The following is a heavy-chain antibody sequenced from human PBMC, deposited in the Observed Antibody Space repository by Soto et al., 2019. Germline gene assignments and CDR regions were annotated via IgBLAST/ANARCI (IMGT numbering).Heavy chain of an antibody. D-gene: IGHD6-19*01. Sequence: GGSLRLSCAASGFTVSSNYMSWVRQAPGKGLEWVSVIYSGGSTYYADSVKGRFTISRDNSKNTLYLQMNSLRAEDTAVYYCARNGPELSSGWANDYWGQGTLVTVSS. CDR1: GFTVSSNY. V-gene: IGHV3-53*01. CDR2: IYSGGST. J-gene: IGHJ4*02. CDR3: ARNGPELSSGWANDY.